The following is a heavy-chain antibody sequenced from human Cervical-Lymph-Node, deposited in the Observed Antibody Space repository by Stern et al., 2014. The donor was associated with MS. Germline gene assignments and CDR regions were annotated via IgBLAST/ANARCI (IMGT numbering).Heavy chain of an antibody. Sequence: QVQLVQSGPEVKKPGASVKVSCKASGFGFTSYGFNWVRQAPGQGLEWMGCISAHNGDTNYAKNLQGRVTLTTDTSTSTVYMELRRLTSDDTAFYYCARDRAANLGDFAWRSTTLAYWGQGTLVSVSS. CDR2: ISAHNGDT. V-gene: IGHV1-18*01. CDR1: GFGFTSYG. J-gene: IGHJ4*02. CDR3: ARDRAANLGDFAWRSTTLAY. D-gene: IGHD4-17*01.